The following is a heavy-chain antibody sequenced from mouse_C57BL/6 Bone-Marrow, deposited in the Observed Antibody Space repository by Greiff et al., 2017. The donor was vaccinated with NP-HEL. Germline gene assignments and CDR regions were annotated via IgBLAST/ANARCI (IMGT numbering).Heavy chain of an antibody. V-gene: IGHV1-69*01. CDR1: GYTFTSYW. D-gene: IGHD2-4*01. CDR3: ARDDDYDPYYFDY. Sequence: QVQLQQPGAELVMPGASVKLSYKASGYTFTSYWMHWVKQRPGQGLEWIEEIDPSDSYTNYNQKFKGKSTLTVDKSSSTAYMQLSSLTSEDSAVYYCARDDDYDPYYFDYGGQGTTLTVSS. CDR2: IDPSDSYT. J-gene: IGHJ2*01.